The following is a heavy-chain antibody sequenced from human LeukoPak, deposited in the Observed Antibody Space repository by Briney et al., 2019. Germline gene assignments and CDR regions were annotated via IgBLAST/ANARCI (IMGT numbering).Heavy chain of an antibody. J-gene: IGHJ5*02. CDR1: GGSITRSIYF. CDR2: IYYSGST. Sequence: PSETLSLTCTVSGGSITRSIYFWGWIRQPPGKGLEWIGSIYYSGSTYSNPSLKSRVTISVDTSKNQFSLQLNSVTPEDTAVYYCAREYSSSWYGNWFDPWGQGTLVTVSS. D-gene: IGHD6-13*01. CDR3: AREYSSSWYGNWFDP. V-gene: IGHV4-39*02.